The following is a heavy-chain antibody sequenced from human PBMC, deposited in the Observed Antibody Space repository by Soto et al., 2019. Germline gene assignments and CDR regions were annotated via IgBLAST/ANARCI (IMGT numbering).Heavy chain of an antibody. V-gene: IGHV4-59*01. CDR1: GGSISSYY. CDR3: VRDVVGATLPYYYYGMDV. Sequence: PSETLSLTCTVSGGSISSYYWSWIRQPPGKGLEWIGYIYYSGSTNYNPSLKSRVTISVDTSKNQFSLKLSSVTAADTAVYYCVRDVVGATLPYYYYGMDVWGQGTTVTVSS. CDR2: IYYSGST. D-gene: IGHD1-26*01. J-gene: IGHJ6*02.